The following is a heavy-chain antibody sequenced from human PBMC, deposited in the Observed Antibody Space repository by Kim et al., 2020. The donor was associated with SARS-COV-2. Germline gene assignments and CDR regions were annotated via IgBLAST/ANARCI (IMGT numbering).Heavy chain of an antibody. CDR1: GGSISSYY. D-gene: IGHD1-26*01. CDR2: IYYSGST. Sequence: SETLSLTCTVSGGSISSYYWSWIRQPPGKGLEWIGYIYYSGSTNYNPSLKSRVTISVDTSKNQFSPKLSSVTAADTAVYYCARDRVGTDAFDIWGQGTMVTVSS. J-gene: IGHJ3*02. CDR3: ARDRVGTDAFDI. V-gene: IGHV4-59*01.